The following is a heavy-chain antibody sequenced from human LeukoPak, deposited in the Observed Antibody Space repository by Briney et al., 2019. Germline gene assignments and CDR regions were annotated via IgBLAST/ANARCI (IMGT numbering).Heavy chain of an antibody. CDR2: IGAYNGNT. Sequence: ASVKVSCKASGYTFISYGISWVRQAPGQGLEWMGWIGAYNGNTNYAQKLQGRVTMTTDTSTSTAYMELRSLRSDDTAVYYCARKPVSSISGWSNDYWGQGTLVTVSS. J-gene: IGHJ4*02. V-gene: IGHV1-18*01. CDR3: ARKPVSSISGWSNDY. CDR1: GYTFISYG. D-gene: IGHD6-19*01.